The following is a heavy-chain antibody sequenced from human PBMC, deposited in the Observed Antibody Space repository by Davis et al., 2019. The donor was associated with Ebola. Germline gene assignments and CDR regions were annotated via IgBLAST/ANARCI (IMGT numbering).Heavy chain of an antibody. D-gene: IGHD6-13*01. J-gene: IGHJ4*02. CDR2: ISASGDTT. CDR1: GFTFRSHD. V-gene: IGHV3-23*01. Sequence: GESLKISCAASGFTFRSHDMIWVRQAPGKGLEWVSAISASGDTTYYADSVKGRFTISRDNAKNSLYLQMNSLRAEDTAVYYCARDPEVEGSSWYFDYWGQGTLVTVSS. CDR3: ARDPEVEGSSWYFDY.